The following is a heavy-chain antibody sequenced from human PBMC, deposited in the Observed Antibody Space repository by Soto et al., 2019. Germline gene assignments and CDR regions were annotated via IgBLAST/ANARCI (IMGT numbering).Heavy chain of an antibody. CDR2: ISSHGDTT. Sequence: GGSLRLSCEASGFLFSSYAMNWVRQAPGKGLEWVSSISSHGDTTYYAESVMGRFTISRDNSTNTLFLQMNSLGAGDTAVYFGARDHYDFWSGFPPHIWFHPWGQGTLVTVSS. V-gene: IGHV3-23*01. CDR3: ARDHYDFWSGFPPHIWFHP. CDR1: GFLFSSYA. D-gene: IGHD3-3*01. J-gene: IGHJ5*02.